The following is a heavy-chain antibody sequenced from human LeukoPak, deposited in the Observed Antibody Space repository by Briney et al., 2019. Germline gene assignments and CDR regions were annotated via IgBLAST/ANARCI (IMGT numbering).Heavy chain of an antibody. CDR1: GFTFRNYV. D-gene: IGHD2-15*01. CDR2: ISYDGRDK. CDR3: AKRGVYCSGGNCYFDY. Sequence: PGWSLRLSCAASGFTFRNYVMHWVRQAPGKGLEWVAAISYDGRDKYYGDSVKDRFTISRDNSQNTLYLQMNSLRAEDTAMYYCAKRGVYCSGGNCYFDYWGQGTLVIVSS. J-gene: IGHJ4*02. V-gene: IGHV3-30*18.